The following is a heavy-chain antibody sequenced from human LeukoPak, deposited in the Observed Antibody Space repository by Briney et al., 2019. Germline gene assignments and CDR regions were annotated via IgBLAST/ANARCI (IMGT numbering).Heavy chain of an antibody. CDR2: IIPLFGTP. V-gene: IGHV1-69*01. D-gene: IGHD6-6*01. J-gene: IGHJ5*02. Sequence: SVKVSCKASGGTFSIYAINWVRQAPGQGLEWMGGIIPLFGTPNYAQKFQGRVTITADESTNTAYMELNSLRSEDTAVYYCARGTEEYSKSSGWFDPWGQGTLVTVSS. CDR3: ARGTEEYSKSSGWFDP. CDR1: GGTFSIYA.